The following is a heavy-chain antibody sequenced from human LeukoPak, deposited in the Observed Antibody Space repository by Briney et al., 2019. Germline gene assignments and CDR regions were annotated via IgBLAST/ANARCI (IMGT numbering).Heavy chain of an antibody. CDR1: GFTFSSYS. V-gene: IGHV3-48*04. J-gene: IGHJ3*02. Sequence: GGSLRLSCAASGFTFSSYSMNWVRQAPGKGLEWVSYISSSSSPIYYADSVKGRFTISRDNAKNSLYLQMNSLRAEDTAVYYCAREAGYCSSTSCYDAFDIWGQGTMVTVSS. CDR2: ISSSSSPI. D-gene: IGHD2-2*01. CDR3: AREAGYCSSTSCYDAFDI.